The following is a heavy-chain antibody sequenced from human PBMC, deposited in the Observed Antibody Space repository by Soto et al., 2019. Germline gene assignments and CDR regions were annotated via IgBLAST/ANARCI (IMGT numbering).Heavy chain of an antibody. J-gene: IGHJ4*02. CDR2: ISGSGGST. V-gene: IGHV3-23*01. CDR1: GFTFSSYA. D-gene: IGHD3-3*01. CDR3: AKQVHYDFWSGFDY. Sequence: GGSLRLSCAASGFTFSSYAMSWVRQAPGKGLEWVSAISGSGGSTYYADPVKGRFTISRDNSKNTLYLQMNSLRAEDTAVYYCAKQVHYDFWSGFDYWGQGTLVTVSS.